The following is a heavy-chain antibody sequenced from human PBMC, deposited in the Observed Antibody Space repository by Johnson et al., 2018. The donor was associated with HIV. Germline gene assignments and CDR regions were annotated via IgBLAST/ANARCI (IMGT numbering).Heavy chain of an antibody. CDR1: GFTFDPSW. V-gene: IGHV3-7*01. D-gene: IGHD2-21*01. CDR2: IKYDGGRI. J-gene: IGHJ3*02. CDR3: ARDVSYRYDGDGWADAFDI. Sequence: VQLVESGGGLVQPGGSLRLSCAASGFTFDPSWMNWVRQAPGRGLEWVANIKYDGGRIQYVDSVKGRFTISRDNARNLLFLQMNTLRAEDTAVYYCARDVSYRYDGDGWADAFDIWGQGTMVTVSA.